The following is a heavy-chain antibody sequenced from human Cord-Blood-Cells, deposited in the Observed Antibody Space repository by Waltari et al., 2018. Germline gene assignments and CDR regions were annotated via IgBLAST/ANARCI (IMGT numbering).Heavy chain of an antibody. J-gene: IGHJ3*02. CDR1: GFTVSSNY. Sequence: EVQLVETGGGLIQPGGSLRLSCAASGFTVSSNYMSWVRQTPGKGLVWVSVIYSGGSTYYADSVKGRFTISRDNSKNTLYLQMNSLRAEDTAVYYCARDLGYGYSYGYAFDIWGQGTMVTVSS. CDR2: IYSGGST. CDR3: ARDLGYGYSYGYAFDI. D-gene: IGHD5-18*01. V-gene: IGHV3-53*02.